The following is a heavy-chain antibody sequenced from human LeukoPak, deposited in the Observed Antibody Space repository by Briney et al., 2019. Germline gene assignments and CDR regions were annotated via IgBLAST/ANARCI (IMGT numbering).Heavy chain of an antibody. CDR1: GGSISNSNYY. V-gene: IGHV4-39*01. J-gene: IGHJ5*02. Sequence: SETLSLTCTVSGGSISNSNYYWGWIRQPPGKGLEWIGSIYYSGSTYYNPSLKSRVTISVDTSKNQFSLKLSSVTAADTAVYYCARHSVSYSGTYFDPWGHGTLVTVSS. CDR3: ARHSVSYSGTYFDP. D-gene: IGHD1-26*01. CDR2: IYYSGST.